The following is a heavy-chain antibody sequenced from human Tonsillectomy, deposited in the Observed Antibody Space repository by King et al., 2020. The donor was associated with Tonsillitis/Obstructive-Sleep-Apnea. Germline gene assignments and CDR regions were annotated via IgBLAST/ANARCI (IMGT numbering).Heavy chain of an antibody. V-gene: IGHV1-2*06. CDR1: GYTFTGYY. CDR3: ARPEPHDSIWGSNAFDI. Sequence: VQLVESGAEVKKPGASVKVSCKASGYTFTGYYMHWVRQAPGQGLEWMGRINPNSCGPNCDQKVQGRFTKTRDTSISTAYMELSRLRSDDTAVAYCARPEPHDSIWGSNAFDIWGQGTMVTVSS. J-gene: IGHJ3*02. CDR2: INPNSCGP. D-gene: IGHD3-16*01.